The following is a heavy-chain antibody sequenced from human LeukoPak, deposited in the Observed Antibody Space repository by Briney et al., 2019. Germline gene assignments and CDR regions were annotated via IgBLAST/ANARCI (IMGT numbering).Heavy chain of an antibody. J-gene: IGHJ4*02. V-gene: IGHV1-2*04. D-gene: IGHD6-19*01. CDR1: GYTFTGYY. CDR2: INPNSGGT. Sequence: ASVKASCKASGYTFTGYYMHWVRQAPGQGLEWMGWINPNSGGTNYAQKFQGWVTITRDTSISTAYMELSRLRSDDTAVYYCARGPQYSCWDPFGLWGQGTLVPVSS. CDR3: ARGPQYSCWDPFGL.